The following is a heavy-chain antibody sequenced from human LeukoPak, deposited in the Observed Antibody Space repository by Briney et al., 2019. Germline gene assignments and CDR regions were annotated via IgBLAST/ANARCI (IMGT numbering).Heavy chain of an antibody. D-gene: IGHD5-12*01. CDR1: GGSISSYY. CDR2: IYYSGST. J-gene: IGHJ6*03. Sequence: SETLSLTCTVSGGSISSYYWGWIRQPPGKGLEWIGSIYYSGSTYYNPSLKSRVTISVDTSKNQFSLKLSSVTAADTAVYYCASVAAYYMDVWGKGTTVTVSS. CDR3: ASVAAYYMDV. V-gene: IGHV4-39*07.